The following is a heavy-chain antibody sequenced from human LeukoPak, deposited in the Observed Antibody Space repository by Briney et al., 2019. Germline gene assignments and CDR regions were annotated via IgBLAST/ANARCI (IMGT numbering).Heavy chain of an antibody. CDR2: IYYSGST. D-gene: IGHD3-22*01. CDR1: GGSISSSSYY. Sequence: SETLSLTCTVSGGSISSSSYYWCWIRQPPGKGLEWIGSIYYSGSTYYNPSLKSRVTISVDTSKNEFSLKLRSVTAADTAVYYCARREGDSSGYYYAPFDSWGQGTLVTVSS. J-gene: IGHJ4*02. CDR3: ARREGDSSGYYYAPFDS. V-gene: IGHV4-39*01.